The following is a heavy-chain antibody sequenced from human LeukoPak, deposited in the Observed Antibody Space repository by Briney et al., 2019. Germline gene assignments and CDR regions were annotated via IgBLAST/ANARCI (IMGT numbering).Heavy chain of an antibody. CDR1: GYTFTDYT. CDR3: ANPRYDSSGYYYVD. CDR2: INGGSGNT. Sequence: ASVKVSCKASGYTFTDYTMHWLRQAPGQRLDWMGWINGGSGNTKYSPEFQGRVTVTRDTSASTAYMELSSLRSEDTAVYYCANPRYDSSGYYYVDWGQGTLVTVSS. J-gene: IGHJ4*02. V-gene: IGHV1-3*01. D-gene: IGHD3-22*01.